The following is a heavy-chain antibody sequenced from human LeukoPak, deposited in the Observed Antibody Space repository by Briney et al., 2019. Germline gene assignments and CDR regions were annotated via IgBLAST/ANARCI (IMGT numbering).Heavy chain of an antibody. J-gene: IGHJ6*02. CDR1: GFTFSSYA. Sequence: GGSLRLSCAASGFTFSSYAMHWVRQAPGKGLEWVAVISYDGSNKYYADSVKGRFTISRDNSKNTLYLQMNSLRAEDTAVYYCARDFTMVRGVMRYYYYYGMDVWGQGTTVTVSS. V-gene: IGHV3-30-3*01. CDR2: ISYDGSNK. CDR3: ARDFTMVRGVMRYYYYYGMDV. D-gene: IGHD3-10*01.